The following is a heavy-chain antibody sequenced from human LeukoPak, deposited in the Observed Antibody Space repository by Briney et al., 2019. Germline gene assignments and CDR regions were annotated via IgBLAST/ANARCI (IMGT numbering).Heavy chain of an antibody. D-gene: IGHD5-24*01. V-gene: IGHV4-59*08. CDR3: ARRGGGYNYYFDY. Sequence: SETLSLTCTVSGGSISSYYWSWIRQPPGKGLEWIGYIFYSGSTNYNPSLKSRVTISVDTSKNQFSLKLSSVTAADTAVYYCARRGGGYNYYFDYWGQGTLVTVSS. CDR1: GGSISSYY. CDR2: IFYSGST. J-gene: IGHJ4*02.